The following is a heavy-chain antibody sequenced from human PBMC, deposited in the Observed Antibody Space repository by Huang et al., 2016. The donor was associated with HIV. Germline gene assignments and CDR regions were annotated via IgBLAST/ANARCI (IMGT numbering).Heavy chain of an antibody. CDR3: ASGYYGSGSYWY. V-gene: IGHV4-34*01. D-gene: IGHD3-10*01. CDR1: GGSLSGYY. J-gene: IGHJ4*02. Sequence: QVQLQQWGAGLLKPSETLSLTCAVYGGSLSGYYWSWIRQPPGKGLEWIGEINHSGSTDYNPSLKRRVTISVDTSKNQFSLKLSSVTAADTALYYCASGYYGSGSYWYWGQGTLVTVSS. CDR2: INHSGST.